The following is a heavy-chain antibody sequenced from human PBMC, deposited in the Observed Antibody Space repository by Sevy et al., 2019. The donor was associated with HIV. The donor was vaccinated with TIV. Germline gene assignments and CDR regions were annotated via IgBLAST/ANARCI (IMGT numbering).Heavy chain of an antibody. CDR2: ISSTSSTI. CDR1: GFTFSSYS. J-gene: IGHJ4*02. V-gene: IGHV3-48*04. Sequence: GGSLRLSCAASGFTFSSYSMNWVRQAPGKGLEWISYISSTSSTIYYADSVKGRFTISRDNAKNSLYLQMNSLRAEDTAVYYCTNYVHYWGQGTLVTVSS. D-gene: IGHD3-10*02. CDR3: TNYVHY.